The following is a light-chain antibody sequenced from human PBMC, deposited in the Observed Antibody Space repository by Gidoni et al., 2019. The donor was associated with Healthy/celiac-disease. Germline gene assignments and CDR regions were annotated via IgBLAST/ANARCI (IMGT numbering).Light chain of an antibody. CDR3: QQRSNWPLT. J-gene: IGKJ4*01. CDR1: QSVSSY. V-gene: IGKV3-11*01. CDR2: AAS. Sequence: ELVLPQSPATLSLSPGERATLSCRASQSVSSYLAWYQQKPGKAPRLLIYAASNRATGIPSRFSGSGSGTDFTLTISSLEPEDFAIYYCQQRSNWPLTFGGGTKVEIK.